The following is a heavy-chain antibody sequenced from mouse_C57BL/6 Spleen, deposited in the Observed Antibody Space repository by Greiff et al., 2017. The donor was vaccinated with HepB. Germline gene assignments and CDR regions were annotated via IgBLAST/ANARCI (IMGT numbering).Heavy chain of an antibody. Sequence: EVQLQESGPELVKPGASVKIPCKASGYTFTDYNMDWVKQSHGKSLEWIGDINPNNGGTSYNQKFKGKATFTVDKSSSTAYMDLRSLTSEGTAVYNWARHSLYAMDYWGQGTSVTVSS. CDR1: GYTFTDYN. V-gene: IGHV1-18*01. CDR3: ARHSLYAMDY. CDR2: INPNNGGT. J-gene: IGHJ4*01.